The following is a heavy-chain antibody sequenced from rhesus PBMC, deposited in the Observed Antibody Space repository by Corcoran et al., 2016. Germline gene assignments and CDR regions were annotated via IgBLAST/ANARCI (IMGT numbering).Heavy chain of an antibody. D-gene: IGHD5-36*01. CDR1: GASISSNY. V-gene: IGHV4S2*01. Sequence: QVQLQESGPGLVKPSETLPLTCAVSGASISSNYWSWIRQAPGKGREWIGRIYGSGGSTDYNPSLKSRVTISIDTSKNQFSLKLSSVTAADTAVYYCARGGGYGYWYFDLWGPGTPITISS. CDR3: ARGGGYGYWYFDL. CDR2: IYGSGGST. J-gene: IGHJ2*01.